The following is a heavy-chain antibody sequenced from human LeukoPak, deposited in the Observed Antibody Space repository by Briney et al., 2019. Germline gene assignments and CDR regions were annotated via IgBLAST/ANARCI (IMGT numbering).Heavy chain of an antibody. CDR3: ARLVPERFFQLNPEGYYDS. V-gene: IGHV4-34*01. J-gene: IGHJ4*02. CDR2: INRSGNT. D-gene: IGHD3-3*01. CDR1: GGSFSGYY. Sequence: PSETLSLTCAVYGGSFSGYYWSWIRQPPGKGLELIGEINRSGNTDYNPSLKSRVSISIDTSKNQVSLNLFAVTAADTAVYYCARLVPERFFQLNPEGYYDSWGQGTLVTVSS.